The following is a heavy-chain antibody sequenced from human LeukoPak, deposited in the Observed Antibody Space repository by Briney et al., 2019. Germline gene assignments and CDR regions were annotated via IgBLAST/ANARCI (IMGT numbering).Heavy chain of an antibody. V-gene: IGHV3-21*01. CDR3: ARDWRYYGSGTSNAYFDY. Sequence: GGSLRLSCAASGFTFSSYSMNWVRQAPGKGLEWVSSISSSSSYIYYAGSVKGRFTISRDNAKNSLYLQMNSLRAEDTAVYYCARDWRYYGSGTSNAYFDYWGQGTLVTVSS. D-gene: IGHD3-10*01. CDR1: GFTFSSYS. CDR2: ISSSSSYI. J-gene: IGHJ4*02.